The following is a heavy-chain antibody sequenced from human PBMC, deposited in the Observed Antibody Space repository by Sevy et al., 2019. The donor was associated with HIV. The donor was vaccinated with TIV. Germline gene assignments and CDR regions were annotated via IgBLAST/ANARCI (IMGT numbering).Heavy chain of an antibody. CDR2: INPNSRGT. CDR1: GYTFTGYY. D-gene: IGHD3-22*01. CDR3: ARDPPKYYYDSSGDAFDI. V-gene: IGHV1-2*02. Sequence: ASVKVSCKASGYTFTGYYMHWVRQAPGQGLEWMGWINPNSRGTNYAQKFQGRVTMTRDTSISKAYMELSRLRSDDTAVYYCARDPPKYYYDSSGDAFDIWGQGTMVTVSS. J-gene: IGHJ3*02.